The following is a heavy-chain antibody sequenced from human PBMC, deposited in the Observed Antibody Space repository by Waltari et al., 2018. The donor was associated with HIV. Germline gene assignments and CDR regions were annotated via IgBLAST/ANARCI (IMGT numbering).Heavy chain of an antibody. CDR2: ISGSGGST. J-gene: IGHJ4*02. V-gene: IGHV3-23*01. CDR1: GFTFSSYA. D-gene: IGHD3-22*01. Sequence: EVQLLESGGGLVQPGGSLRLSCAASGFTFSSYAMSCVRQAPGKGLEWVSAISGSGGSTYYADSVKGRFTISRDNSKNTLYLQMNSLRAEDTAVYYCANPYYYYDSSGYVWGQGTLVTVSS. CDR3: ANPYYYYDSSGYV.